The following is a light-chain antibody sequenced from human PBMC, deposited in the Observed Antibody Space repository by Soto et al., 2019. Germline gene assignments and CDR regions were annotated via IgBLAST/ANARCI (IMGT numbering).Light chain of an antibody. Sequence: AIRMTQSPSSFSASTGDRVTITCRASQGISSYLAWYQQKPGKAPKLLIYAASTLQSGVPSRFSGSGSGTDFTLTISCLQSEDFATYYCQQYYSYPQYTFSQGTKLEIK. CDR1: QGISSY. J-gene: IGKJ2*01. CDR2: AAS. CDR3: QQYYSYPQYT. V-gene: IGKV1-8*01.